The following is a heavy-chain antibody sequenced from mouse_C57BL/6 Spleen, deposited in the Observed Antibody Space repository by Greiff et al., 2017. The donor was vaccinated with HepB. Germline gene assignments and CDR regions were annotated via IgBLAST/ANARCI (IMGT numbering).Heavy chain of an antibody. V-gene: IGHV1-82*01. J-gene: IGHJ3*01. CDR1: GYAFSSSW. CDR2: IYPGDGDT. Sequence: QVQLQQSGPELVKPGASVKISCKASGYAFSSSWMNWVKQRPGKGLEWIGRIYPGDGDTNYNGKFKGKATLTADKSSSTAYMQLSSLTSEDSAVYFCASYYYGIPFAYWGQGTLVTVSA. CDR3: ASYYYGIPFAY. D-gene: IGHD1-1*01.